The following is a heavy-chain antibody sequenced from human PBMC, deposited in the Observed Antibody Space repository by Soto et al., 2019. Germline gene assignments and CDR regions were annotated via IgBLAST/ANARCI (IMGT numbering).Heavy chain of an antibody. J-gene: IGHJ5*02. CDR1: ICSIISASYS. CDR2: IYSSGST. D-gene: IGHD6-6*01. Sequence: TLCLTCAVSICSIISASYSWHGIRQSPGRGREWIGHIYSSGSTYYNPSLKSRVSISVDTSNNQFSLKLTSVTAADTAVYFCAREDAARIERWFDAWGQGILVTVSS. V-gene: IGHV4-31*11. CDR3: AREDAARIERWFDA.